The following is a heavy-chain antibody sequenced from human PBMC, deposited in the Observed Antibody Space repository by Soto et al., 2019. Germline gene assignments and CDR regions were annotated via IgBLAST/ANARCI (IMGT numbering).Heavy chain of an antibody. CDR3: AQFHGCNERYFDY. J-gene: IGHJ4*02. V-gene: IGHV1-69*13. D-gene: IGHD1-1*01. Sequence: SVKVSCKASGGTFSSYAISWVRQAPGQGLEWMGGIIPIFGTANYAQKFQGRVTITADESASTAYMELSSLRSEDTDVYYCAQFHGCNERYFDYWGQGTLVTVSS. CDR1: GGTFSSYA. CDR2: IIPIFGTA.